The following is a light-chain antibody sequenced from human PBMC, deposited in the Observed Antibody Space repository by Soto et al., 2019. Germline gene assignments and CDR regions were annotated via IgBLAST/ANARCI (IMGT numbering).Light chain of an antibody. Sequence: QSALTQPPSASGSPGQSVTISCTGTNSDVGGYNFVSWYQQHPGKAPKLMIYEVSKWPSGVPDRFSGSKSGNTASLTVSGLQAEDEADYYCSSYAGSNNVVFGGGTQLTVL. CDR2: EVS. CDR3: SSYAGSNNVV. V-gene: IGLV2-8*01. CDR1: NSDVGGYNF. J-gene: IGLJ2*01.